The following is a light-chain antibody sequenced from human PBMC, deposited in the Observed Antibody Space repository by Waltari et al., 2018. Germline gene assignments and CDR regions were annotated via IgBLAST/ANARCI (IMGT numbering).Light chain of an antibody. J-gene: IGKJ5*01. CDR2: WAS. Sequence: DIVMTQSPDSLAVSVGARATTHCRSSQTVLYSSNNKNYLGWYQQKPGQPPRLLINWASTRESGVPDRFSGSGSGTDFTLTISSLEAEDAAVYYCQQFYNIPITFGQGTRLEIQ. CDR1: QTVLYSSNNKNY. CDR3: QQFYNIPIT. V-gene: IGKV4-1*01.